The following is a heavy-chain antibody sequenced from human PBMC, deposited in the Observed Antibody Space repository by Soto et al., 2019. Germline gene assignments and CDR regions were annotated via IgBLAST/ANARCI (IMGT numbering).Heavy chain of an antibody. CDR3: ARGLGVRMDA. V-gene: IGHV1-69*08. CDR2: IIPILGET. CDR1: GTIFSSYT. J-gene: IGHJ6*04. Sequence: QVQLVQSGAEVKKPGSSVLVSCPASGTIFSSYTISWVRQAPGQGLEWMGRIIPILGETNSAQKFQGRVTRTAEQSTNTAYRELNSRRLEDTALYYWARGLGVRMDAWGKGTTVTVSS.